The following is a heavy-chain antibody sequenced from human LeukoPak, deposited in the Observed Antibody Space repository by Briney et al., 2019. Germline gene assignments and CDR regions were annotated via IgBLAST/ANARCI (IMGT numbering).Heavy chain of an antibody. J-gene: IGHJ6*03. Sequence: ASVKVSCKASGYTFTSYGISWVRQAPGQGLEWMGWISAYNGNTNYAQKLQGRVTMTTDTSTSTAYMELSRLRSDDTAVYYCARGGVWFGELLRLFNMDVWGKGTTVTISS. CDR1: GYTFTSYG. CDR2: ISAYNGNT. V-gene: IGHV1-18*01. CDR3: ARGGVWFGELLRLFNMDV. D-gene: IGHD3-10*01.